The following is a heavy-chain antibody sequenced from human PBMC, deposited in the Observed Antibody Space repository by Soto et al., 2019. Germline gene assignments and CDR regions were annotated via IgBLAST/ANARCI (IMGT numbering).Heavy chain of an antibody. D-gene: IGHD2-15*01. CDR1: GFTVSSNY. Sequence: PGGSLRLSCAASGFTVSSNYMSWVRQAPGKELEWVSVIYSGGSTYYADSVKGRFTISRDNSKNTLYLQMNSLRAEDTAVYYCARATGYCSGGRCTYYMAVWGKGSTVTVSS. CDR3: ARATGYCSGGRCTYYMAV. CDR2: IYSGGST. J-gene: IGHJ6*03. V-gene: IGHV3-66*01.